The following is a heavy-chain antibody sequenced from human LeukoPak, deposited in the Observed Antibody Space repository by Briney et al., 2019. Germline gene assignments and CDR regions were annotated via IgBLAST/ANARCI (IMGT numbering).Heavy chain of an antibody. D-gene: IGHD4-23*01. J-gene: IGHJ4*02. Sequence: GGSLRLSCAASGFTFSSYAMSWVRQAPGKGLEWVAVISYDGSNKYYADSVKGRFTISRDNSKNTLYLQMNSLRAEDTAVYYCARAPDYGGNSVTYYFDYWGQGTLVTVSS. CDR1: GFTFSSYA. CDR2: ISYDGSNK. V-gene: IGHV3-30*04. CDR3: ARAPDYGGNSVTYYFDY.